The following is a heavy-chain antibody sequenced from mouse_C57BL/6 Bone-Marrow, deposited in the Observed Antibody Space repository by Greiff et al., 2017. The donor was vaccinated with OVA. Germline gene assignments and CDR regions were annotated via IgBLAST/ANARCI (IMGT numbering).Heavy chain of an antibody. CDR1: GYTFTSYG. CDR2: IYPRSGNT. J-gene: IGHJ2*01. CDR3: ARKKFYGSSYDYYFDY. V-gene: IGHV1-81*01. D-gene: IGHD1-1*01. Sequence: VQLQQSGAELARPGASVKLSCKASGYTFTSYGISWVKQRTGQGLEWIGEIYPRSGNTYYNEKFKGKATLTADKSSSTAYMELRSLTSEDSAVYFCARKKFYGSSYDYYFDYWGQGTTLTVSS.